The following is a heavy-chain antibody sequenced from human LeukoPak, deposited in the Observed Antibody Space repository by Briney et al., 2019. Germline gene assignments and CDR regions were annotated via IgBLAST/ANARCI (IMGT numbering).Heavy chain of an antibody. J-gene: IGHJ5*02. D-gene: IGHD2/OR15-2a*01. CDR2: TYYSGRT. CDR3: ALRRLTLAQIIGDNWFAP. CDR1: GGSVSISGYS. Sequence: TSETLSLTCTVSGGSVSISGYSWNWIRQPPGKTLEWIGYTYYSGRTNYNPSLKSRVTISLDTSKNQFSLRLTSVTAADTAVYYCALRRLTLAQIIGDNWFAPWGQGTLVTVSS. V-gene: IGHV4-61*08.